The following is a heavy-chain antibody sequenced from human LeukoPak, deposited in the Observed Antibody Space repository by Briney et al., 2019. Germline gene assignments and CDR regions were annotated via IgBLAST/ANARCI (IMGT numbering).Heavy chain of an antibody. V-gene: IGHV5-51*01. CDR2: LYPDDSDT. J-gene: IGHJ6*02. CDR3: ARHDYGDFPPSHGIDV. CDR1: GYTFSTYW. D-gene: IGHD4-17*01. Sequence: GESLKISCKGSGYTFSTYWIGWVRQMPGKGLEWMGILYPDDSDTRYSPSFQGQVTISADKSISTAYLQWSRLKASDTAMYYCARHDYGDFPPSHGIDVWGQGTTVTVSS.